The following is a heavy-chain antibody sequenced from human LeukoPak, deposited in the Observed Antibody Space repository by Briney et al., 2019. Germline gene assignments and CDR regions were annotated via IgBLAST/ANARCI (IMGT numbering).Heavy chain of an antibody. CDR1: GYTFTSYG. CDR2: ISGYNGNT. CDR3: ARGSPPRVYYDRSGYYSYYFDY. J-gene: IGHJ4*02. V-gene: IGHV1-18*01. D-gene: IGHD3-22*01. Sequence: ASVKVSCKASGYTFTSYGISWVRQAPGQGLEWMGWISGYNGNTNYAQKRQGRVTMTTDTSTSTAYMELRSLRSDDTAVYYCARGSPPRVYYDRSGYYSYYFDYWGQGTLVTVSS.